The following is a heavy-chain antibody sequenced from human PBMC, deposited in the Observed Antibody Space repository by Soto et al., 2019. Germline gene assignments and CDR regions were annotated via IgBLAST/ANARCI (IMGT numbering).Heavy chain of an antibody. J-gene: IGHJ2*01. CDR3: ARLPGNWGSRYWYFDL. V-gene: IGHV4-34*01. CDR1: GGSFSGYY. CDR2: INHSGST. D-gene: IGHD7-27*01. Sequence: SETLSLTCAVYGGSFSGYYWGWIRQPPGKGLEWIGEINHSGSTNYNPSLKSRVTISVDTSKNQFSLKLSSVTAADTAVYYCARLPGNWGSRYWYFDLWGRGTLVTVS.